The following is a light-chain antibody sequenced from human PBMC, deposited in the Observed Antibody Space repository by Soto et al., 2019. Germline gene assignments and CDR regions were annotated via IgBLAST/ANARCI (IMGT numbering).Light chain of an antibody. CDR1: QSLAGY. J-gene: IGKJ1*01. Sequence: DIQMTQSPSSPSASVGDRVTITCRASQSLAGYLNWYQQKPGEAPKLLIYATSTLQSGVPSRFSGSGSGADYTLTISSLQPEDFATYSCQQSHSTPRTFGQGTKVDIK. V-gene: IGKV1-39*01. CDR3: QQSHSTPRT. CDR2: ATS.